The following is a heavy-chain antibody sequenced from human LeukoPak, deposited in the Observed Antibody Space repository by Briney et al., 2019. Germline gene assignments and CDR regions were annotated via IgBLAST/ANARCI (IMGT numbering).Heavy chain of an antibody. D-gene: IGHD2-2*01. V-gene: IGHV4-59*01. J-gene: IGHJ4*02. Sequence: KPSETLSLTCTGSGGSISSYYWSWIRQPPGKGLEWLGYMYHGGSTDYNPSLKSRVTILVDTSKNQFSLKLSSVTAADTAAYYCARGALTMPYDYWGQGTLVHVSS. CDR3: ARGALTMPYDY. CDR2: MYHGGST. CDR1: GGSISSYY.